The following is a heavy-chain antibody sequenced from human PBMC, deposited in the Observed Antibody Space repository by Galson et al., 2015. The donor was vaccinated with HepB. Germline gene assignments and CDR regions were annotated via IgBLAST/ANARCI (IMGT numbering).Heavy chain of an antibody. CDR2: ISYDGSNK. Sequence: SLRLSCAASGFTFSTYAMHWVRQAPGKGLEWVAVISYDGSNKYYADSVKGRFTISRDNSKNTPYLQMNSLRAEDTAVYYCARDRGRVAVGSFAGDYWGQGTLVTVSS. J-gene: IGHJ4*02. V-gene: IGHV3-30-3*01. CDR3: ARDRGRVAVGSFAGDY. CDR1: GFTFSTYA. D-gene: IGHD3-16*01.